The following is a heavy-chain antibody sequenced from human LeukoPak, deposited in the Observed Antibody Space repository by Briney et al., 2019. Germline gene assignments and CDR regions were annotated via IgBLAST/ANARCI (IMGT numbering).Heavy chain of an antibody. Sequence: SETLSLTCAVSGGSISSGGYSWSWIRQPPGTGLEWIGYIYHSGSTYYNPSLKSRVTISVDRSKNQFSLKLGSVTAADTAVYYCAGYGSGSYYKAFDFWGQGILVTVSS. V-gene: IGHV4-30-2*01. CDR2: IYHSGST. J-gene: IGHJ4*02. D-gene: IGHD3-10*01. CDR1: GGSISSGGYS. CDR3: AGYGSGSYYKAFDF.